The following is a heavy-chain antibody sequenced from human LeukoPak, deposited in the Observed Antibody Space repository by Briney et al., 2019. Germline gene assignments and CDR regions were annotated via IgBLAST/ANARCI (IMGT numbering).Heavy chain of an antibody. J-gene: IGHJ4*02. CDR3: ARHVGISF. D-gene: IGHD7-27*01. Sequence: GGSLRLSCTASGFTFSGAWMTWVRQAPGKGLEWVANIREDGTEKNYVDSVKGRFTISRDNAKNSLFLQMSNLRDDDTAIYYCARHVGISFWGQGTLVTVSS. V-gene: IGHV3-7*01. CDR1: GFTFSGAW. CDR2: IREDGTEK.